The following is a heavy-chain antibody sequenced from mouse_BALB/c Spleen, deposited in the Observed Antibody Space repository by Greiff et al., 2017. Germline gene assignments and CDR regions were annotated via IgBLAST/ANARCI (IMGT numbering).Heavy chain of an antibody. D-gene: IGHD2-3*01. V-gene: IGHV3-6*02. CDR2: ISYDGSN. CDR3: ARDGDGSQFAY. J-gene: IGHJ3*01. Sequence: VQLKESGPGLVKPSQSLSLTCSVTGYSITSGYYWNWIRQFPGNKLEWMGYISYDGSNNYNPSLKNRISITRDTSKNQFFLKLNSVTTEDTATYYCARDGDGSQFAYWGQGTLVTVSA. CDR1: GYSITSGYY.